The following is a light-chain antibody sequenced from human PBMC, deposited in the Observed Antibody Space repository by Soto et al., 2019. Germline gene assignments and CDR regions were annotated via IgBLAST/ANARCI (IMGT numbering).Light chain of an antibody. J-gene: IGKJ1*01. CDR2: AAS. V-gene: IGKV1-27*01. Sequence: DIQMTQSPSSLSASVGDTVTITCRASQGIIDYLAWYQQRPGKVPKLLIYAASTLQTWFPSRFSGSGAGTDFALTIRSLQLEDVATYYCQKYDTAPQTFGPGTKVEIK. CDR3: QKYDTAPQT. CDR1: QGIIDY.